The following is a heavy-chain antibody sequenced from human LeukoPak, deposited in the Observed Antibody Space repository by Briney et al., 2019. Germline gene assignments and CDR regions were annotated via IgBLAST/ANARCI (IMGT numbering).Heavy chain of an antibody. CDR2: IKQDGSEK. CDR3: AAGRGWLDY. D-gene: IGHD3-22*01. J-gene: IGHJ4*02. Sequence: PGGSLRLSCAASGFTISSYWMNWVRQAPGKGLEWVANIKQDGSEKKYVDSVKGRFTISRDNTQNSLYLQMNNLRVEDTAVYYCAAGRGWLDYWGQGTLVTVSS. CDR1: GFTISSYW. V-gene: IGHV3-7*01.